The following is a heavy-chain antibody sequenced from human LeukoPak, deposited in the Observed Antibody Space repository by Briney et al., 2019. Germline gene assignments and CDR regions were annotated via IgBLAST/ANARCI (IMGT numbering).Heavy chain of an antibody. V-gene: IGHV4-61*02. CDR2: IYTSGNT. CDR3: ARDQGGGYRGFPPNWFDP. D-gene: IGHD3-22*01. CDR1: GGSISSSGSYY. Sequence: SQTLSLTCTVSGGSISSSGSYYWSWIRQPAGKGLEWIGRIYTSGNTNYNPSLKSRVTMSVDTSKNQFSLKLSSVTAADTAVYYCARDQGGGYRGFPPNWFDPWGQGTLVTVSS. J-gene: IGHJ5*02.